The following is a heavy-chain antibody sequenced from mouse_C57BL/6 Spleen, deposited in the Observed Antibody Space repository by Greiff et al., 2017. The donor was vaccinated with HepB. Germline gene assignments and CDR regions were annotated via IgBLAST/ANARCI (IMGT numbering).Heavy chain of an antibody. Sequence: VQLQQSGAELVRPGASVKLSCKASGYTFTDYYINWVKQRPGQGLEWIARIYPGSGNTYYNEKFKGKATLTAEKYSSTAYMQLSSLTSEDSAVYFCAREGGYGTVDYWGKGTTLTVSS. D-gene: IGHD2-1*01. J-gene: IGHJ2*01. CDR3: AREGGYGTVDY. CDR1: GYTFTDYY. CDR2: IYPGSGNT. V-gene: IGHV1-76*01.